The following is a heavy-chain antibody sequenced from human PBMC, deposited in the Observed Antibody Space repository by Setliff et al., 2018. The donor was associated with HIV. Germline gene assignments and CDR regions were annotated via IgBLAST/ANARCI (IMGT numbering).Heavy chain of an antibody. V-gene: IGHV3-33*08. CDR3: ARDIPFGDLLMLQAYMDV. Sequence: PGGSLRLSCVASGFTFSSYGMHWVRQAPGKGLEWVAVIWYDGSNKYYADSVKGRFTISRDNSKNTLYLQMNSLRAEDTALYYCARDIPFGDLLMLQAYMDVWGKGTTVTVSS. CDR2: IWYDGSNK. J-gene: IGHJ6*04. CDR1: GFTFSSYG. D-gene: IGHD3-10*01.